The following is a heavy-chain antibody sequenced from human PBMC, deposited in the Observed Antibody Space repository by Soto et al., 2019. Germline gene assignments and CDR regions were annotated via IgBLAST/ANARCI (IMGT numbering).Heavy chain of an antibody. CDR1: GFTFSSYA. V-gene: IGHV3-23*01. D-gene: IGHD2-21*02. CDR2: ISGSGGST. CDR3: AKDRVVVTAMFDY. Sequence: SCAASGFTFSSYAMSWVRQAPGKGLEWVSAISGSGGSTYYADSVKGRFTISRDNSKNTLYLQMNSLRAEDTAVYYCAKDRVVVTAMFDYCGQGTLVTASS. J-gene: IGHJ4*02.